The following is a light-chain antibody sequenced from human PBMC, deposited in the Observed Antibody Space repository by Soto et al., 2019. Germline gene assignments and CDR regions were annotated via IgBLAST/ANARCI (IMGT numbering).Light chain of an antibody. CDR1: GSNIGAGYD. J-gene: IGLJ1*01. Sequence: QSVLTQPPSVSGAPGQRVTISCTGSGSNIGAGYDVHWYQHRPGTAPKLLVFGDSHRPSGVTDRFSGSKSGTSASLAITGLQAEDEGDYYCQSYDSTLGARDVVGTGTKVTV. CDR2: GDS. CDR3: QSYDSTLGARDV. V-gene: IGLV1-40*01.